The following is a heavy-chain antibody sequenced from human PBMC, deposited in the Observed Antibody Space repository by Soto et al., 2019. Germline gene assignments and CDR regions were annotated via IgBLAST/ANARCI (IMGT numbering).Heavy chain of an antibody. CDR1: GFTFSSYW. CDR3: ARVQQQLVPEYYYYYYGMDV. CDR2: IKQDGSEK. Sequence: VGSLRLSCAASGFTFSSYWMSWVRQAPGKGLEWVANIKQDGSEKYYVDSVKGRFTISRDNAKNSLYLQMNSLRAEDTAVYYCARVQQQLVPEYYYYYYGMDVWGQGTTVTVSS. V-gene: IGHV3-7*05. J-gene: IGHJ6*02. D-gene: IGHD6-13*01.